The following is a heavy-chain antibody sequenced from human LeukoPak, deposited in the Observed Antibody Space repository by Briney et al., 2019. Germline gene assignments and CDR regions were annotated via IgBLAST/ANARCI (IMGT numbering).Heavy chain of an antibody. D-gene: IGHD2-2*01. CDR3: ARGFCSSAYCYQGPLDF. CDR1: GFTFSSAW. CDR2: IKNKTNGGTT. Sequence: GGSLRLSCAASGFTFSSAWMTWVRQAPGKGLEWVGHIKNKTNGGTTDYAAPVKGRFIISRDDSKNTLYLQMNSLRTEDTAVYYCARGFCSSAYCYQGPLDFWGQGTLVTVSS. V-gene: IGHV3-15*01. J-gene: IGHJ4*02.